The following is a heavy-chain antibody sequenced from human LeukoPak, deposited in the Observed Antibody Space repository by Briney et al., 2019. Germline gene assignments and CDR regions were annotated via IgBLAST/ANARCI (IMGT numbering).Heavy chain of an antibody. CDR3: ARDSGPYLIDY. CDR2: IKQDGSEK. D-gene: IGHD2-2*01. J-gene: IGHJ4*02. CDR1: GFTFSSYW. Sequence: GGSLRLSCAASGFTFSSYWMSWVRQAPGKGLEWVANIKQDGSEKYYVDSVKGRFTISRDNAKNSLYLRMNSLRAEDTAVYYCARDSGPYLIDYWGQGTLVTVSS. V-gene: IGHV3-7*01.